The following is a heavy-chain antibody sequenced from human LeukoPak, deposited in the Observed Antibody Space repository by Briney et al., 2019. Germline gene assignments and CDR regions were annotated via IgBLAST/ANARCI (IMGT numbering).Heavy chain of an antibody. D-gene: IGHD4-17*01. CDR1: GGSFSGYY. V-gene: IGHV4-34*01. J-gene: IGHJ6*04. CDR2: INHSGST. CDR3: ARLFGAYGDYYYYGMDV. Sequence: SETLSLTCAVYGGSFSGYYWSWIRQPPGKGLEWIGEINHSGSTNYNPSLKSRVTISVDTSKNQFSLKLSSVTAADTAVYYCARLFGAYGDYYYYGMDVWGKGTTVTVSS.